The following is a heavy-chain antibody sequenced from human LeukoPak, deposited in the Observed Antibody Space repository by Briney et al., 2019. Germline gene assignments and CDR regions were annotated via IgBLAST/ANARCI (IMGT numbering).Heavy chain of an antibody. V-gene: IGHV3-23*01. CDR2: ISGSGGST. Sequence: GGSLRLSCASSGFTFSSYAMSWVRQAPGKGLEWVSVISGSGGSTYYADPVKGRFTISRDNSKNTLYLQMNRLRAEDTAVYYCAKDPGGNWNDPDYWGQGTLVTVSS. CDR3: AKDPGGNWNDPDY. J-gene: IGHJ4*02. D-gene: IGHD1-1*01. CDR1: GFTFSSYA.